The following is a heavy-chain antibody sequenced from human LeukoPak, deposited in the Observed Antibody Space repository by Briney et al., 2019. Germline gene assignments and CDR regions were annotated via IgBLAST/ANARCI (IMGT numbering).Heavy chain of an antibody. J-gene: IGHJ4*03. CDR2: INHSGST. CDR3: ARGLAGYYTEYFDY. V-gene: IGHV4-34*01. D-gene: IGHD3/OR15-3a*01. Sequence: PSETLSLTCAVYGGSFSGYYWSWIRQPPGKGLEWIGEINHSGSTNYNPSLKSRVTISVDTSKNQFSLKLSSVTAADTAVYYCARGLAGYYTEYFDYWGQGTTVAVSS. CDR1: GGSFSGYY.